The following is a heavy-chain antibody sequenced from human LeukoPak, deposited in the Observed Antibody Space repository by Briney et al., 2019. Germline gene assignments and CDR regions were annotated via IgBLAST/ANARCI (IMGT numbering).Heavy chain of an antibody. J-gene: IGHJ4*02. D-gene: IGHD3-10*01. CDR1: GFTFSSYA. CDR2: ISGNGGTT. V-gene: IGHV3-23*01. Sequence: GGSLRLSCAGSGFTFSSYATSWVRQAPGKGREWVPIISGNGGTTYYADSVKGRFTISRGNSKNTLYLQMNSRRAEDTAVYYCAKAVIENSGSNNFDYWGQGTLVTVSS. CDR3: AKAVIENSGSNNFDY.